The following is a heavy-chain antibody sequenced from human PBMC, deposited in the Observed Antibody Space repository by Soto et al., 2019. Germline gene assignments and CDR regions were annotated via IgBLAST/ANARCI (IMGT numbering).Heavy chain of an antibody. J-gene: IGHJ3*02. D-gene: IGHD3-22*01. CDR3: VGVSPQSSGYYYGSVTYAFDI. Sequence: GGSLRLSCAASGFTFSSYAMSWVRQAPGKGLEWVSAISGSGGSTYYADSVKGRFTISRDNSKNTLYLQMNSLRAEDTAVYYCVGVSPQSSGYYYGSVTYAFDIWGQGTMVTVSS. CDR1: GFTFSSYA. CDR2: ISGSGGST. V-gene: IGHV3-23*01.